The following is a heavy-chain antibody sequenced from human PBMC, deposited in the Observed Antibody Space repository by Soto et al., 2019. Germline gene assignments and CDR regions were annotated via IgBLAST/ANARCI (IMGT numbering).Heavy chain of an antibody. V-gene: IGHV4-31*03. CDR3: ARRGEFHGDYYYYYGMDV. CDR1: GGSISSGGYY. J-gene: IGHJ6*02. D-gene: IGHD3-10*01. CDR2: IYYSGRT. Sequence: PSGTLSLTCTVSGGSISSGGYYWSWIRQHPGKGLEWIGYIYYSGRTNYNPSLKSRVTISVDTSKNQFSLKLSSVTAADTAVYYCARRGEFHGDYYYYYGMDVWGQGTTVTVSS.